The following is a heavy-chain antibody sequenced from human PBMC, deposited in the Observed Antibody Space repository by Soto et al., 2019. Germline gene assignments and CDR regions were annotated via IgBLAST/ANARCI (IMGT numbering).Heavy chain of an antibody. CDR2: IYYSGST. CDR3: ARGRGIVATINRSLLFDY. D-gene: IGHD5-12*01. Sequence: LSLTCAVSGGSISSSNWWSWVRQHPGKGLEWIGYIYYSGSTYYNPSLKSRVTISVDTSKNQFSLKLSSVTAADTAVYYCARGRGIVATINRSLLFDYWGQGTLVTVSS. V-gene: IGHV4-31*11. CDR1: GGSISSSNW. J-gene: IGHJ4*02.